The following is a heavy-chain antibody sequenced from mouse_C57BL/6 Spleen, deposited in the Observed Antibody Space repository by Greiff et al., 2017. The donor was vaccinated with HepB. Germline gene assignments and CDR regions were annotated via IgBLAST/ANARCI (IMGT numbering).Heavy chain of an antibody. CDR2: IYPGDGDT. CDR1: GYAFSSSW. D-gene: IGHD1-1*01. CDR3: ARDGYYGSSSYYFDY. V-gene: IGHV1-82*01. Sequence: VQLQQSGPELVKPGASVKISCKASGYAFSSSWMNWVKQRPGKGLEWIGRIYPGDGDTNYNGKFKGKATLTADKSSSTAYMQLSSLTSEDSAVYFCARDGYYGSSSYYFDYWGQGTTLTVSS. J-gene: IGHJ2*01.